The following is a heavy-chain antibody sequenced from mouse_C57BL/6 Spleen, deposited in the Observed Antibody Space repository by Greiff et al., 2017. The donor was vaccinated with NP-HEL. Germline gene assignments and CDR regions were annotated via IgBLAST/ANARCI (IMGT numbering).Heavy chain of an antibody. CDR1: GYTFTSYW. CDR2: IDPSDSYT. D-gene: IGHD4-1*01. J-gene: IGHJ2*01. Sequence: VQLQQSGAELVMPGASVKLSCKASGYTFTSYWMHWVKQRPGQGLEWIGEIDPSDSYTNYNQKFKGKSTLTVDKSSSTAYMQLSSLTSEDSAVYYCARAFLPGYFDYWGQGTTLTVSS. V-gene: IGHV1-69*01. CDR3: ARAFLPGYFDY.